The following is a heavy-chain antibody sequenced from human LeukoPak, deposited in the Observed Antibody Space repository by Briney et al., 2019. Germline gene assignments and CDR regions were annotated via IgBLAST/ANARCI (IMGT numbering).Heavy chain of an antibody. CDR3: AGGTYDYVWGSYRQDY. Sequence: PGGSLRLSCAASGFTFSNCEMNWVRQAPGKGLEWVSYISSNGTLTHYADSVKGRFTISRDNAKNSLYLQMNSLRAEDTAVYYCAGGTYDYVWGSYRQDYWGQGTLVTVSS. V-gene: IGHV3-48*03. CDR2: ISSNGTLT. J-gene: IGHJ4*02. CDR1: GFTFSNCE. D-gene: IGHD3-16*02.